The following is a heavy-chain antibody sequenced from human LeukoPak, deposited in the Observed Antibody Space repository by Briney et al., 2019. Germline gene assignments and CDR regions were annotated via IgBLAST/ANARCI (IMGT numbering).Heavy chain of an antibody. J-gene: IGHJ4*02. CDR1: GFTFSSYE. CDR2: ISSSGSTI. CDR3: AKNIGGSGSGCLDY. Sequence: PGGSLRLSCAVSGFTFSSYEMNWVRQAPGKGLEWVSYISSSGSTIYYADSVKGRFTISRDNSKNTLYLQMNSLRAEDTAVYYCAKNIGGSGSGCLDYWGQGTLVTVSS. V-gene: IGHV3-48*03. D-gene: IGHD6-19*01.